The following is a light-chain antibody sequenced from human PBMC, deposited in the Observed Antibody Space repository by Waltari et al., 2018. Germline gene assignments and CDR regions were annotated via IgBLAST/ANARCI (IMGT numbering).Light chain of an antibody. V-gene: IGKV4-1*01. CDR1: QSVLYSSDNRNY. CDR2: WAS. Sequence: DIVMTQSPDSLAVSLGERATINCKSSQSVLYSSDNRNYLAWYQQKPGQPPNPLIYWASTRESGVPARVSGSGSGTDFTLTISSLQAEDVAVYYCQQYYITPLSFGGGTKVEIK. CDR3: QQYYITPLS. J-gene: IGKJ4*01.